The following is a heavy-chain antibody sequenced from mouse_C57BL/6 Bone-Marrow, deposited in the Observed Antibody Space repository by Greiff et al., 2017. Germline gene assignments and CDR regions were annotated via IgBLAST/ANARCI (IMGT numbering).Heavy chain of an antibody. V-gene: IGHV14-2*01. CDR2: IDPEDGET. CDR1: GFNIKDYY. CDR3: GYGSSYEYYAMDY. D-gene: IGHD1-1*01. J-gene: IGHJ4*01. Sequence: EVKLQESGAELVKPGASVKLSCTASGFNIKDYYMHWVKQRPEQGLEWIGRIDPEDGETKYAPKFQGKATITADTSSNTAYLQLSSLTSEDTAVYYCGYGSSYEYYAMDYWGQGTSVTVSS.